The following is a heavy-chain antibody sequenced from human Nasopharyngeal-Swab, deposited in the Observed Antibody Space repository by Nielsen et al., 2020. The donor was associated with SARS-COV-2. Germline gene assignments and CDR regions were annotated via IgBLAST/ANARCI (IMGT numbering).Heavy chain of an antibody. Sequence: GESLKISCAASGFTFSDSAIHWVRQASGEGLEWVARISSQGNNYATAYSASVKGRFIIFRDDPTNTAYLQMNSLKTEDTAMYYCTRCGGGCYSGRDYWGQGTLVTVSS. V-gene: IGHV3-73*01. CDR3: TRCGGGCYSGRDY. CDR1: GFTFSDSA. D-gene: IGHD2-15*01. J-gene: IGHJ4*02. CDR2: ISSQGNNYAT.